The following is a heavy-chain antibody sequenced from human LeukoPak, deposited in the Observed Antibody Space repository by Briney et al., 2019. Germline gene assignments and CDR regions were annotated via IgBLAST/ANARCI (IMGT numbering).Heavy chain of an antibody. Sequence: GGSLRLSCAASAFTFTSYAMSWVRQAPGKGLEWVSAISGSGGTTYYADSVKGRFTISRDISKSTLYLQMNSLRAEDTAVYYCAKMVGGIVGPFDYWGQGTLVSVSS. D-gene: IGHD2-15*01. CDR1: AFTFTSYA. V-gene: IGHV3-23*01. J-gene: IGHJ4*02. CDR3: AKMVGGIVGPFDY. CDR2: ISGSGGTT.